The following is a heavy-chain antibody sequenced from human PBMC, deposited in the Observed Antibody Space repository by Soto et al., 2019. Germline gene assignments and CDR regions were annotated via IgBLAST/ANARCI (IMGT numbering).Heavy chain of an antibody. D-gene: IGHD1-20*01. CDR3: ARGSPITGTTSPGQTFDY. J-gene: IGHJ4*02. V-gene: IGHV1-69*13. CDR1: GGTFSSYA. Sequence: GASVKVSCKASGGTFSSYAISWVRQAPGQGLEWMGGIIPIFGTANYAQKFQGRATITADESTSTAYMELSSLRSEDTAVYYCARGSPITGTTSPGQTFDYWGQGTLVTVSS. CDR2: IIPIFGTA.